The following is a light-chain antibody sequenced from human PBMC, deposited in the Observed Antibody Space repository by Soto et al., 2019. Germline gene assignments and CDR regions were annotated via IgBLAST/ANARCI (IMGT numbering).Light chain of an antibody. CDR2: AAS. Sequence: DSQMTQSPSSLSASVGDRVTITCRASQGISNYLAWYQQQPGKVPKPLIYAASTLQSGVPSRFRGSGSGTDFTVTISSLQPEDVATYYCQKYNSAPWTFGQGTKVEIK. J-gene: IGKJ1*01. CDR1: QGISNY. V-gene: IGKV1-27*01. CDR3: QKYNSAPWT.